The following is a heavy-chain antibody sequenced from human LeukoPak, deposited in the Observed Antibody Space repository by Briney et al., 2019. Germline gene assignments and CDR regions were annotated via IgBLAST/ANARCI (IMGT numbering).Heavy chain of an antibody. Sequence: PGRSLRLSCAASGFTFSSYAMHWVRQAPGKGLEWVAVISHDGSNKYYADPVKGRFTISRDNSKNTLYLQMNSLRAEDAAVYYCSREPNFAWLSRFDYWGQGTLVTVSS. V-gene: IGHV3-30-3*01. CDR2: ISHDGSNK. CDR1: GFTFSSYA. D-gene: IGHD3-9*01. J-gene: IGHJ4*02. CDR3: SREPNFAWLSRFDY.